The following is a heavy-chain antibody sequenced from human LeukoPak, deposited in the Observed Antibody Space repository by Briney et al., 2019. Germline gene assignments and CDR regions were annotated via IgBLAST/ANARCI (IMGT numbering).Heavy chain of an antibody. CDR3: ARSAYYGSGGIDWFDP. CDR2: IYYSGST. J-gene: IGHJ5*02. V-gene: IGHV4-59*01. Sequence: TPSETLSLTCTVSGGSISSYYWSWIRQPPGKGLEWIGYIYYSGSTNYNPSLKSRVTISVDTSKNQFSLKLSSVTAADTAVYYCARSAYYGSGGIDWFDPWGQGTLVTVSS. D-gene: IGHD3-10*01. CDR1: GGSISSYY.